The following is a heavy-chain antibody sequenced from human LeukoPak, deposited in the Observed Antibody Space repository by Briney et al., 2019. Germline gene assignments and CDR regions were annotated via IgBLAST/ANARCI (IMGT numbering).Heavy chain of an antibody. CDR1: GYTFTSYY. CDR2: INPSGGST. V-gene: IGHV1-46*01. D-gene: IGHD3-22*01. CDR3: ARGGEWYYDSSTYRLFDY. Sequence: ASVKVSCKASGYTFTSYYMHWVRQAPGQGLEWMGIINPSGGSTSYAQKFQGRVTMTRDTSTSTAYMELSSLRSDDTAMYYCARGGEWYYDSSTYRLFDYWGQGTLVTVSS. J-gene: IGHJ4*02.